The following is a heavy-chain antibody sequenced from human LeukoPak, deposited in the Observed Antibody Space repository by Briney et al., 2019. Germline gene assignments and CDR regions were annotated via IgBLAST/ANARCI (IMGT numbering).Heavy chain of an antibody. CDR3: AKGLGAAGGKFDC. CDR1: GFTFSSYA. V-gene: IGHV3-23*01. D-gene: IGHD6-13*01. Sequence: PGGSLRLSCAASGFTFSSYAMSWVRQAPGKGLERVSAIRGSDSSTYYADSVKGRFTISRDNSKNTLYLQMNSLRVQDTAVYYCAKGLGAAGGKFDCWGQGTLVTVSS. J-gene: IGHJ4*02. CDR2: IRGSDSST.